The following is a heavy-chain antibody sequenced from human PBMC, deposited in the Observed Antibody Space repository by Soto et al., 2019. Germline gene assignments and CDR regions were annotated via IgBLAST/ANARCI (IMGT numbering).Heavy chain of an antibody. CDR1: GGSISSGDYY. D-gene: IGHD5-18*01. CDR2: IYYSGST. Sequence: QVQLQESGPGLVKPSQTLSLTCTVSGGSISSGDYYWSWIRQPPGKGLEWIGYIYYSGSTYYNPSLTSRVTISVDPSKNQFSLKLSSVTAADTAVYYCARDLDTAMGDWYGMDVWGQGTTVTVSS. V-gene: IGHV4-30-4*01. CDR3: ARDLDTAMGDWYGMDV. J-gene: IGHJ6*02.